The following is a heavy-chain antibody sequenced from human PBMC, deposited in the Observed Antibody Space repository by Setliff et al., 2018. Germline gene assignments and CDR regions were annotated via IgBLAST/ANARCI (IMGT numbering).Heavy chain of an antibody. Sequence: SETLSLTCTISGGSINNYYWNWIRQSADKGLEWIGRIHSSGTTNYNPALKSRATISIDKSKNHFSLRVTSVTAADTAVYYCARASKGLYCGSDCFYTFDSWGPGTLVTVSS. CDR3: ARASKGLYCGSDCFYTFDS. J-gene: IGHJ4*02. D-gene: IGHD2-21*02. V-gene: IGHV4-4*07. CDR2: IHSSGTT. CDR1: GGSINNYY.